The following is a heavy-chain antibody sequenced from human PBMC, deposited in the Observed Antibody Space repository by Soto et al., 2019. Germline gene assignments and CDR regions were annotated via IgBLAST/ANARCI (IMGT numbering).Heavy chain of an antibody. CDR2: IYYSGST. CDR1: GGSISSGDYY. CDR3: ASTEYCSGGSCSHGAFDI. J-gene: IGHJ3*02. D-gene: IGHD2-15*01. V-gene: IGHV4-30-4*01. Sequence: QVQLQESGPGLVMPSQTLSLTCTVSGGSISSGDYYWSWIRQPPGKGLEWIGYIYYSGSTYYNPSLKSRVTISVDTSKNQFSLKLSSVTAADTAVYYCASTEYCSGGSCSHGAFDIWGQGTMVTVSS.